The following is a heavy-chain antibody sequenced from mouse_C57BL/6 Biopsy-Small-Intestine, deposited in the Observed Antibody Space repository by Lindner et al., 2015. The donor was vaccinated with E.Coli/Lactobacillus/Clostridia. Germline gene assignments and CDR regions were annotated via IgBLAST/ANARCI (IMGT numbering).Heavy chain of an antibody. CDR1: GFTFSDYG. J-gene: IGHJ3*01. CDR2: LSSGSSTI. V-gene: IGHV5-17*03. D-gene: IGHD4-1*01. Sequence: VQLQESGGGLVKPGGSLKLSCTASGFTFSDYGMHWVRQAPEKGLEWVAYLSSGSSTIYYADIVKGRFTISRDNAKNTLYLQMSSLKSEDTAMYYCSKELTGTAYWGQGTLVTVSA. CDR3: SKELTGTAY.